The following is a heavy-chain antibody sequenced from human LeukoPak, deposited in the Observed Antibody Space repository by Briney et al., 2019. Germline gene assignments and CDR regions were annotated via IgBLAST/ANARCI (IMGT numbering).Heavy chain of an antibody. D-gene: IGHD2-8*01. CDR2: ISTNKGNT. J-gene: IGHJ5*02. V-gene: IGHV1-18*01. Sequence: SAKPSSEASRFTFTTFVITWVGQAPGQGREWMGWISTNKGNTNYAQRLQGRVTMTTDKSASTAYMELRSLRSDDTAIYYCVRDIQWRFDPWGQGTLVTVSS. CDR1: RFTFTTFV. CDR3: VRDIQWRFDP.